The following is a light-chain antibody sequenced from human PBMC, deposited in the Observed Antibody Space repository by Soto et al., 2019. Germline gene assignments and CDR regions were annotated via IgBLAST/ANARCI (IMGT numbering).Light chain of an antibody. Sequence: QSALTQPASVSGSPGQSITISCTGTSSDIGGYNYVSWYQQFPGKAPKLMISEVNNRPSGVSCRFSGFRSGNTASLSISGVQAEDEASYYVSSFTSSSTLYVLGTGTKLTFL. CDR1: SSDIGGYNY. CDR3: SSFTSSSTLYV. J-gene: IGLJ1*01. V-gene: IGLV2-14*01. CDR2: EVN.